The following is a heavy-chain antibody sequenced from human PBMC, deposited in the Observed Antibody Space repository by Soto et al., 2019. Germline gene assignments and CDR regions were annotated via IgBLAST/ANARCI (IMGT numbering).Heavy chain of an antibody. CDR1: GFTVSSYS. Sequence: GGSLRLSCAASGFTVSSYSMNWVRQAPGKGLEWVSYISSSSSTIYFADSVNGRFTISRDNAKNSLYLQINILRDEDTAADYCSSVRDSGDDCCFYSGMNVWGQGTTVTVSS. CDR3: SSVRDSGDDCCFYSGMNV. J-gene: IGHJ6*02. V-gene: IGHV3-48*02. CDR2: ISSSSSTI. D-gene: IGHD5-12*01.